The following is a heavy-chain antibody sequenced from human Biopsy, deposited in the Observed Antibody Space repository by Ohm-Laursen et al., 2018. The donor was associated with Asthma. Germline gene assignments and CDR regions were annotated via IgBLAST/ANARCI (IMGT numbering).Heavy chain of an antibody. J-gene: IGHJ4*02. CDR1: YGSITSGGYY. V-gene: IGHV4-31*03. CDR3: ARAQDYYDSRGYYRSFDY. D-gene: IGHD3-22*01. Sequence: TLSLTCIVSYGSITSGGYYWTWIRRHPGKGLEWIGFIYYSGSTYYNPSLKSRVSISIDTSKNQFSLKLSSVTAADTAVYYCARAQDYYDSRGYYRSFDYWGQGTLVTVSS. CDR2: IYYSGST.